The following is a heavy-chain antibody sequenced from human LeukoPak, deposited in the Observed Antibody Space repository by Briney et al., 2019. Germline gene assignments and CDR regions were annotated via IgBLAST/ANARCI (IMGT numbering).Heavy chain of an antibody. V-gene: IGHV1-2*02. CDR1: GYIFTGYY. D-gene: IGHD2-15*01. CDR3: AREGGLGYCSGGSCYPTGADY. CDR2: INPNSGGT. J-gene: IGHJ4*02. Sequence: ASVKVSCKASGYIFTGYYTHWVRQAPGQGLEWMGWINPNSGGTNYEQKFQGRVTMTRDTSISTAYMELSRLRSDDTAVYYCAREGGLGYCSGGSCYPTGADYWGQGTLVTVSS.